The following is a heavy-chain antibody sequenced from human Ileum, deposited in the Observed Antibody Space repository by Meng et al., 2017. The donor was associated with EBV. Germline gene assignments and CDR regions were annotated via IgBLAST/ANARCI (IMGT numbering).Heavy chain of an antibody. CDR3: ARGEDYTWDV. J-gene: IGHJ4*02. Sequence: QVHVHESGSRLVKPSGTLSLTCSVSDDSTIRRNWWSWVRQPPGKGLEWIGEILHAGVTNYNPSLKSRVSMSVDRSRIQASLNLNSVTAADTAIYHCARGEDYTWDVWGQGILVTVSS. V-gene: IGHV4-4*02. D-gene: IGHD3-16*01. CDR2: ILHAGVT. CDR1: DDSTIRRNW.